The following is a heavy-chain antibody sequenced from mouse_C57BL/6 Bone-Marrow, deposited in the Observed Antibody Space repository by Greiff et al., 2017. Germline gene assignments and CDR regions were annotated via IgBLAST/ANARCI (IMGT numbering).Heavy chain of an antibody. J-gene: IGHJ2*01. CDR3: AITTVVATLDFDY. Sequence: VQLQQSGPELVKPGASVKMSCKASGYTFTDYNMHWVQQSHGKSLEWIGYINPNNGGTSYNQKFKGQATLTVNKSSITAYMELRSLTSEDSAVYYCAITTVVATLDFDYWGQGTTLTVSS. CDR2: INPNNGGT. D-gene: IGHD1-1*01. V-gene: IGHV1-22*01. CDR1: GYTFTDYN.